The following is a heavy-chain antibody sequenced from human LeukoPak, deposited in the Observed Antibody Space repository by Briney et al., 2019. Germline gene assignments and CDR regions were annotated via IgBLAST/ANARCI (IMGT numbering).Heavy chain of an antibody. CDR3: AKDIQLST. V-gene: IGHV3-23*01. J-gene: IGHJ3*01. CDR1: GFTFSVAA. CDR2: IGASGEST. Sequence: PGGSLSLSCAASGFTFSVAAMTWVRQAPGKGLEWVSLIGASGESTYYADSVKGRFTISRDNSKNTLSLQMNSLRVGDTAMYFCAKDIQLSTWGLGTMVTVSS. D-gene: IGHD5-24*01.